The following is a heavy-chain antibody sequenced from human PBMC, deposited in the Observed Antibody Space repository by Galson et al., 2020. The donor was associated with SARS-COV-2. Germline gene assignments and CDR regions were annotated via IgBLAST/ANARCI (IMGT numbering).Heavy chain of an antibody. CDR1: GFIFSVSA. CDR3: TAFSRTLGYWFDP. J-gene: IGHJ5*02. Sequence: QLGESLKISCAASGFIFSVSAVHWVRQAPGKGLEWLGRIRSQPNNYATEYTASVKGRFTFSRDDSKNTAYLQMNSLKNEDTAEYYCTAFSRTLGYWFDPWGQGSLVIVSS. D-gene: IGHD3-3*02. CDR2: IRSQPNNYAT. V-gene: IGHV3-73*01.